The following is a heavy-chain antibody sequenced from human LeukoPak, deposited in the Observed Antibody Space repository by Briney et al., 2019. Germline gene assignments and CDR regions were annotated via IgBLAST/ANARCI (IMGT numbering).Heavy chain of an antibody. D-gene: IGHD3-16*02. Sequence: SETLSLTCAVYGGSFSDYYWSWIRQPPGKGLEWIGEINHSGSTNYNPSLKSRVTISVDTSKNQFSLKLSSVTAADTAVYYCARMPIGYDYVWGSYRHYFDYWGQGTLVTVSS. V-gene: IGHV4-34*01. J-gene: IGHJ4*02. CDR2: INHSGST. CDR3: ARMPIGYDYVWGSYRHYFDY. CDR1: GGSFSDYY.